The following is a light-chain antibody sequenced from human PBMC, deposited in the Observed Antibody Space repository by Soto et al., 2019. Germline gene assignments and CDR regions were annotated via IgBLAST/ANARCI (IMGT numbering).Light chain of an antibody. Sequence: QSVLTQPPSVSGAPGQRVTISCTGRSSNIGAGYDVHWYQHLPGTAPKLLIYGSTNRPSGVPDRFSGSKSGTSASLAITGLQAEDEADYYCQSYDSNLGVVFGGGTKVTVL. J-gene: IGLJ2*01. CDR1: SSNIGAGYD. CDR2: GST. V-gene: IGLV1-40*01. CDR3: QSYDSNLGVV.